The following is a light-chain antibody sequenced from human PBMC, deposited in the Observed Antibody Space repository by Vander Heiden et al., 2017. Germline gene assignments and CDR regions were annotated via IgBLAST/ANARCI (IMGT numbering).Light chain of an antibody. Sequence: QSVLTQAPSVSAAPGHRFPISRPGSSSNIGAGYDVHEYQQLPGSAPKLLIYGNSNRPSGVPDRFSGSKSGSSASPATTVLQAEDEADYYCQSHASSLSVPVFGGGNKLTVL. CDR2: GNS. CDR3: QSHASSLSVPV. V-gene: IGLV1-40*01. J-gene: IGLJ2*01. CDR1: SSNIGAGYD.